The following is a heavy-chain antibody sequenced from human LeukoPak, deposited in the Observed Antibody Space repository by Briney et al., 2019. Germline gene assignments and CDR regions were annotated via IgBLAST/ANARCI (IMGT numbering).Heavy chain of an antibody. Sequence: GGSLRLSCAASGFTFSGYWMTWVRQAPGKGLEWVANIKQDGSEKYYVDSVKGRFTISRDNAKNSLYLQMNSLRAEDTAVYYCARDLEYCSSTSCSRSAYYYYGMDVWGQGTTVTVSS. CDR2: IKQDGSEK. CDR1: GFTFSGYW. V-gene: IGHV3-7*01. CDR3: ARDLEYCSSTSCSRSAYYYYGMDV. D-gene: IGHD2-2*01. J-gene: IGHJ6*02.